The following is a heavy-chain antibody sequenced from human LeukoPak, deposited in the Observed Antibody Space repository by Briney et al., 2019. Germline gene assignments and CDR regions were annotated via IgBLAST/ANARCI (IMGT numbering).Heavy chain of an antibody. Sequence: GGSLRLSCVVSGFSLSSDAMSWVRQAPGKGLEWVSVIYSGGNTYYADSVKGRFTISRDNSKNTLYLQMNSLRAEDTAVYYCARALRPFDHWGQGTLVTVSS. D-gene: IGHD5-12*01. CDR1: GFSLSSDA. V-gene: IGHV3-66*01. CDR3: ARALRPFDH. CDR2: IYSGGNT. J-gene: IGHJ4*02.